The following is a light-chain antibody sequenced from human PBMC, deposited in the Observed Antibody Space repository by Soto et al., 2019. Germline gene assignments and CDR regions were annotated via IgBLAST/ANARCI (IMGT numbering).Light chain of an antibody. CDR3: QQSYSTPRD. Sequence: DIQMTQSPSALASSVGDRVTITCGASQSISNSLNWYQQKPGRAPKLLIYAASSLQSGVPSRFSGSGSGTDFILTISSLQPEDFATYYCQQSYSTPRDFGQGTRLETK. J-gene: IGKJ5*01. V-gene: IGKV1-39*01. CDR2: AAS. CDR1: QSISNS.